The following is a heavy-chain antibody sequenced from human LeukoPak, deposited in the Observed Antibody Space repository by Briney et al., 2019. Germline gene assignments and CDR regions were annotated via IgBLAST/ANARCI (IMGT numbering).Heavy chain of an antibody. CDR3: ARGAGIVPAAPFDY. Sequence: ASVKVSCKASGYSFITYYIHWVRQAPGQGLEWMGTINPSAGSTTNAQKFQGRVSITRDTSTSTTYMEPSSLRSEDTAVYYCARGAGIVPAAPFDYWGQGTLVTVSS. CDR2: INPSAGST. V-gene: IGHV1-46*01. J-gene: IGHJ4*02. D-gene: IGHD2-2*01. CDR1: GYSFITYY.